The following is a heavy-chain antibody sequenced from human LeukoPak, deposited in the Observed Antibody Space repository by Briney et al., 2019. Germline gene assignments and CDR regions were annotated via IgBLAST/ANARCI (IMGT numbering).Heavy chain of an antibody. CDR2: IYHSGST. CDR3: ARESWRWLQLPSYFDY. D-gene: IGHD5-24*01. J-gene: IGHJ4*02. V-gene: IGHV4-39*07. CDR1: SGSISSSGSF. Sequence: PSETLSLTCTVSSGSISSSGSFWGWIRQPPGKGLEWIGSIYHSGSTYYNPSLKSRVTISVDTSKNQFSLKLSSVTAADTAVYYCARESWRWLQLPSYFDYWGQGTLVTVSS.